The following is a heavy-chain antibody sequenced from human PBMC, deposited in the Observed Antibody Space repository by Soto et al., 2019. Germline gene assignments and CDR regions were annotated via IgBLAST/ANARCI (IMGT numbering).Heavy chain of an antibody. J-gene: IGHJ2*01. D-gene: IGHD6-13*01. CDR1: GGTFSSYT. CDR2: IIPILGIA. CDR3: ARDRPAAARRIWYFDL. V-gene: IGHV1-69*08. Sequence: QVQLVQSGAEVKKPGSSVKVSCKASGGTFSSYTISWVRQAPGQGLEWMGRIIPILGIANYAQKFQGRVTITADKSTSTAHMELRSLRAEDTAVYYCARDRPAAARRIWYFDLWGRGTLVTVSS.